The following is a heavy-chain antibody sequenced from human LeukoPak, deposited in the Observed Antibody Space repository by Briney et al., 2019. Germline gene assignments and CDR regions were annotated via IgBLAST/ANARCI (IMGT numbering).Heavy chain of an antibody. CDR3: ARAKWAVAGVSL. Sequence: ASVKVSCKASGYTFTGYYMHWVRQAPGQGLEWMGRINPNSGGKNYAQKFHGRVTMTRDTSISTAYMELSRLRSDDTAVYYCARAKWAVAGVSLWGQGTLVTVSS. CDR1: GYTFTGYY. D-gene: IGHD6-19*01. V-gene: IGHV1-2*06. J-gene: IGHJ4*02. CDR2: INPNSGGK.